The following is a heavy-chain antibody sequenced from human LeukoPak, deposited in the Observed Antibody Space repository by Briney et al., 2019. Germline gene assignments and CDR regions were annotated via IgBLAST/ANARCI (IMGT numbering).Heavy chain of an antibody. CDR1: GFTFSDYY. D-gene: IGHD1-26*01. V-gene: IGHV3-11*04. J-gene: IGHJ6*03. CDR2: ISSSGSTI. Sequence: GGSLRLSCAASGFTFSDYYMSWIRQAPGKGLEWVSYISSSGSTIYYVDSVKGRFTISRDNAKNSLYLQMNSLRAEDTAIYYCARDPYSGSYGDSYYYYMDVWGKGTTVTISS. CDR3: ARDPYSGSYGDSYYYYMDV.